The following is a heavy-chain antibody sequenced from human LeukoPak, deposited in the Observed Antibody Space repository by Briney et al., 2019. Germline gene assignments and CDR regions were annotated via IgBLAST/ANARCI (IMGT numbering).Heavy chain of an antibody. V-gene: IGHV1-69*05. CDR1: GGTFSSYA. CDR3: ARADYGGVLNYYYYMDV. J-gene: IGHJ6*03. CDR2: IIPIFGTA. D-gene: IGHD4-23*01. Sequence: SVKVSCKASGGTFSSYAISWVRQAPGQGLECMGGIIPIFGTANYAQKFQGRVTITTDESTSTAYMEPSSLRSEDTAVYYCARADYGGVLNYYYYMDVWGKGTTVTVSS.